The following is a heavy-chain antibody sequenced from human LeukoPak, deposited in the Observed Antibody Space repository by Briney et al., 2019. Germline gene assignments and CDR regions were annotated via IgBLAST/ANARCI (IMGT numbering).Heavy chain of an antibody. CDR2: LYSGGNT. J-gene: IGHJ4*02. CDR3: ARVRGSGYEYYFDY. CDR1: GFTVSSNY. D-gene: IGHD5-12*01. Sequence: GGSLRLSCAASGFTVSSNYMSWVRQAPGKGLEWVSLLYSGGNTYYADSVKGRFTISRDISKNRLYLQTNNLRAEDTAVYYCARVRGSGYEYYFDYWGQGTLVTVSS. V-gene: IGHV3-53*01.